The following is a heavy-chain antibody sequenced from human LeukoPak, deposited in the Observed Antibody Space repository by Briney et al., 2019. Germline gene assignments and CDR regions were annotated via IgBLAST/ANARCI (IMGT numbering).Heavy chain of an antibody. J-gene: IGHJ4*02. Sequence: GASVKVSCKASGYTFTGYYMHWVRQAPGQGLEWMGVINPSGGTTSYAQKFQGRVTLTRDTSTSTVYMELSSLRSEDTAVYFCAGLQDGYSTQFDYWGQGTLVTVSS. CDR1: GYTFTGYY. D-gene: IGHD5-24*01. CDR3: AGLQDGYSTQFDY. CDR2: INPSGGTT. V-gene: IGHV1-46*01.